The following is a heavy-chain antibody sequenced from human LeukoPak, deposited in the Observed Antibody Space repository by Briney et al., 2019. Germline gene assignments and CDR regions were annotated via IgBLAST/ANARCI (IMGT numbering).Heavy chain of an antibody. CDR2: VNSDGSST. V-gene: IGHV3-74*01. CDR3: AREGSGWYRGFDY. Sequence: GGSLRLSCAASGFTFSSYWMSWVRQAPGKGLVWVSRVNSDGSSTSYADSVKGRFTISRDNAKNTLYLQMNSLRAEDTAVYYCAREGSGWYRGFDYWGQGTLVTVSS. CDR1: GFTFSSYW. D-gene: IGHD6-19*01. J-gene: IGHJ4*02.